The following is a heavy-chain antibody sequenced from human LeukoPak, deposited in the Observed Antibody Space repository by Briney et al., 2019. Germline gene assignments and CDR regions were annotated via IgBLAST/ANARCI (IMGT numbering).Heavy chain of an antibody. D-gene: IGHD3-22*01. V-gene: IGHV3-20*04. Sequence: GGSLRLSCAASGFTFDDYGMSWVRQAPGKGLEWVSGINWNGGSTGYADSVKGRLTISRDNAKNSLYLQMNSLRAEDTALYYCARVYYDSSGSGSAGAFDIWGQGTMVTVSS. J-gene: IGHJ3*02. CDR1: GFTFDDYG. CDR3: ARVYYDSSGSGSAGAFDI. CDR2: INWNGGST.